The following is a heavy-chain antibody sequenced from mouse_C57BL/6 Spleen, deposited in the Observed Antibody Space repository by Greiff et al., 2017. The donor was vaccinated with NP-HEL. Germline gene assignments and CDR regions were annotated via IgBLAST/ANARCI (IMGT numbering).Heavy chain of an antibody. CDR2: IDPSDSET. Sequence: VQLQQPGAELVRPGSSVKLSCKASGYTFTSYWMHWVKQRPIQGLEWIGNIDPSDSETHYNQKFKDKATLTVDKSSSTAYMQLSSLTSEDSAVYYGARFEVSTRVTTEYLYFDVWGTGTTVTVAS. CDR1: GYTFTSYW. V-gene: IGHV1-52*01. J-gene: IGHJ1*03. D-gene: IGHD2-1*01. CDR3: ARFEVSTRVTTEYLYFDV.